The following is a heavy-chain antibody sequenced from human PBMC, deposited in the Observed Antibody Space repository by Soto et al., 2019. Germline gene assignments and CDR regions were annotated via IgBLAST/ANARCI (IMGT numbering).Heavy chain of an antibody. D-gene: IGHD3-22*01. V-gene: IGHV4-61*01. Sequence: QVQLQESGPGLVKPSETLSLTCSVSGDSVSSGHYFWTWLRQPPGKGLEWIGYSYYTGSAHYNPFLKSRVTISVDTSTNQFSLKLSSVTAADTAIYYCARVKNSIYDTSEGYFQFWGQGTLVTVSS. CDR3: ARVKNSIYDTSEGYFQF. CDR1: GDSVSSGHYF. CDR2: SYYTGSA. J-gene: IGHJ1*01.